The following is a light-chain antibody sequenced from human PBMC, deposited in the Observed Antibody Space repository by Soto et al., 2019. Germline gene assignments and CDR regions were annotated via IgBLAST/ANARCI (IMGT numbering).Light chain of an antibody. Sequence: EIVMTQSPATLSVSPGERATLSCRASQSVSNSFLAWYQQKPGQAPRLLIYGASTRATGIPDRFSGSGSGTDFTLTISRLEPEDFAVYYCHQYGSSPETFGQGTKVDIK. CDR2: GAS. V-gene: IGKV3-20*01. CDR1: QSVSNSF. J-gene: IGKJ1*01. CDR3: HQYGSSPET.